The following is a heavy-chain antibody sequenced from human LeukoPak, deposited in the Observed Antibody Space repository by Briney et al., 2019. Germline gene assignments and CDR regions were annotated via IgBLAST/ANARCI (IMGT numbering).Heavy chain of an antibody. CDR2: INSDGSST. J-gene: IGHJ1*01. CDR1: GFTFSSYW. CDR3: ARESYRVVTASAEYFQH. D-gene: IGHD2-21*02. Sequence: GGSLRLSCAASGFTFSSYWMHWVRQAPGKGLVWVSRINSDGSSTSYADSVKGRFTISRDNAKNSLYLQMNSLRAEDTAVYYCARESYRVVTASAEYFQHWGQGTLVTVSS. V-gene: IGHV3-74*01.